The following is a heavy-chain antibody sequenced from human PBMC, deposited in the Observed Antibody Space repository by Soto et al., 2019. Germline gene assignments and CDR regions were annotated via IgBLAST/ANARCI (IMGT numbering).Heavy chain of an antibody. CDR1: GFTFSTYG. CDR2: IWSDGSRI. CDR3: ARDKYYASGHMDA. Sequence: PGGSLRLSCAASGFTFSTYGLHWVRQAPGKGLEWVAFIWSDGSRIYYADSVRGRFTVSRDNSKNTLYLQMNSLRAEDTAVYSCARDKYYASGHMDAWGKGTTVTVSS. V-gene: IGHV3-33*01. D-gene: IGHD3-10*01. J-gene: IGHJ6*03.